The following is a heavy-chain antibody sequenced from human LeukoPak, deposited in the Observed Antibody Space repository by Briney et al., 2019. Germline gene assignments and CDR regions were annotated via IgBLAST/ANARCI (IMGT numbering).Heavy chain of an antibody. V-gene: IGHV1-69*05. CDR1: GGTFSSYA. J-gene: IGHJ5*02. CDR2: IIPIFGTA. Sequence: RASVKVSCKASGGTFSSYAISWVRQAPGQGLEWMGGIIPIFGTANYAQKFQGRVTITTDESTSTAYMELSSLRSEDTAVYYCAREFSGPRTCYYDSSRLSWFDPWGQGTLVTVSS. CDR3: AREFSGPRTCYYDSSRLSWFDP. D-gene: IGHD3-22*01.